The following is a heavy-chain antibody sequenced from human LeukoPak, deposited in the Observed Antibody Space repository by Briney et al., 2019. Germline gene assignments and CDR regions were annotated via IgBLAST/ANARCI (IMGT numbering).Heavy chain of an antibody. CDR1: GYTFTSYY. J-gene: IGHJ4*02. V-gene: IGHV1-46*03. Sequence: APVKVSCKASGYTFTSYYMHWVRQAPGQGLEWMGIINPSGGSTSYAQKFQGGVTMTRDTSTSTVYMELSSLRSEDTAVYYCATDSARDSSGYYLFGGQGTPVTVSS. CDR3: ATDSARDSSGYYLF. CDR2: INPSGGST. D-gene: IGHD3-22*01.